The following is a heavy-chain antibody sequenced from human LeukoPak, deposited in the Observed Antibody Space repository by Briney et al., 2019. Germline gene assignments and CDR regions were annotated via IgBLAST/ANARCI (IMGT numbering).Heavy chain of an antibody. CDR2: ISAYNGNT. D-gene: IGHD6-19*01. CDR3: ARDSPWSEAEQWLVRFDY. CDR1: GYTFTSYG. J-gene: IGHJ4*02. Sequence: GASVKVSCKASGYTFTSYGISWVRQAPGQGLEWMGWISAYNGNTSYAQKLQGRVTMTTDTSTSTAYMELRSLRSDDTAVYYCARDSPWSEAEQWLVRFDYWGQGTLVTVSS. V-gene: IGHV1-18*04.